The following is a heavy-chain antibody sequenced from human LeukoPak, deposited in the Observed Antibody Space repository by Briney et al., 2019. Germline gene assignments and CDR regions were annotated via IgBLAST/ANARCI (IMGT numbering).Heavy chain of an antibody. V-gene: IGHV3-64*01. CDR2: ISSNRGST. CDR1: GFTFSSYA. Sequence: GGSLRLSCAASGFTFSSYAMHWVRQAPGKGLEYVSAISSNRGSTYYANSVKGRFTISRDNSKNTLYLQMGRLRAEDMAVYYCARDSHSSSWSPPNYFDYWGQGTLVTVSS. J-gene: IGHJ4*02. D-gene: IGHD6-13*01. CDR3: ARDSHSSSWSPPNYFDY.